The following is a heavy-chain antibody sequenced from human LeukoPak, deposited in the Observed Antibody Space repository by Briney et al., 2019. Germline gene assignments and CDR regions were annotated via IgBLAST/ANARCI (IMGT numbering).Heavy chain of an antibody. V-gene: IGHV1-69*06. J-gene: IGHJ5*02. CDR2: IIPIFGAA. CDR3: ARSYCSGGSCYGDWFDP. Sequence: SVKVSCKASGGTFSSYAISWVRQAPGQGLEWMGGIIPIFGAANYAQKFQGRVTITADKSTSTAYMELSSLRSEDTAVYYCARSYCSGGSCYGDWFDPWGQGTLVTVSS. CDR1: GGTFSSYA. D-gene: IGHD2-15*01.